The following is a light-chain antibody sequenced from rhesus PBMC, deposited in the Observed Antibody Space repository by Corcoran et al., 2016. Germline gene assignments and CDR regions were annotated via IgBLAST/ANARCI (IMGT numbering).Light chain of an antibody. Sequence: DIQMTQSPSSLSASVGDTVTITCRASQGISSYLNWFQQKPGKDPKLLIYAATNLQSGVPSRFSGSGSGTDFTLTISSLQPEDFATYYCQHYKSYPLTFGGGTKVEIK. CDR3: QHYKSYPLT. J-gene: IGKJ4*01. CDR1: QGISSY. CDR2: AAT. V-gene: IGKV1-28*02.